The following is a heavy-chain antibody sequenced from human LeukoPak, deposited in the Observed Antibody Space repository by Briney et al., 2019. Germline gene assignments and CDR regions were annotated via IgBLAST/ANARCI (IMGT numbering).Heavy chain of an antibody. CDR1: GYSISSGYY. CDR3: ARLGGSYPPGFDP. V-gene: IGHV4-38-2*02. J-gene: IGHJ5*02. D-gene: IGHD1-26*01. CDR2: IYHSGST. Sequence: NPSETLSLTCTVSGYSISSGYYWGWIRQPPGKGLEWIGSIYHSGSTYSNPSLKSRVTISVDTSKNQFSLKLSSVTAADTAVYYCARLGGSYPPGFDPWGQGTLVTVSS.